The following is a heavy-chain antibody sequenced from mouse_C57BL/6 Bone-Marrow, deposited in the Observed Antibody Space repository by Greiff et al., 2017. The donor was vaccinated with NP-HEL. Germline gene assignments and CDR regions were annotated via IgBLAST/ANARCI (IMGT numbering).Heavy chain of an antibody. CDR2: ISNGGGST. V-gene: IGHV5-12*01. CDR1: GFTFSDYY. Sequence: EVKLMESGGGLVQPGGSLKLSCAASGFTFSDYYMYWVRQTPEKRLEWVAYISNGGGSTYYPDTVKGRFTISRDNAKNTLYLQMSRLKSEDTAMYYCARSDGSHGYFDVWGTGTTVTVSS. D-gene: IGHD2-3*01. CDR3: ARSDGSHGYFDV. J-gene: IGHJ1*03.